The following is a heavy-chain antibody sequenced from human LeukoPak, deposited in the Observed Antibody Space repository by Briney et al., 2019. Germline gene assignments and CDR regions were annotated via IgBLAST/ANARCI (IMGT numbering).Heavy chain of an antibody. V-gene: IGHV1-2*02. D-gene: IGHD3-10*01. CDR1: GYTFTGYY. CDR3: ARGLYYYGSGSYAGGY. Sequence: ASVKVSCKASGYTFTGYYMHWVRQAPGQGLEWMGWIYLNSGGTNYAQKFQGRVTMTRDKSISTAYMELNRLRSDDTAVYYCARGLYYYGSGSYAGGYWGQGTLVTVSS. J-gene: IGHJ4*02. CDR2: IYLNSGGT.